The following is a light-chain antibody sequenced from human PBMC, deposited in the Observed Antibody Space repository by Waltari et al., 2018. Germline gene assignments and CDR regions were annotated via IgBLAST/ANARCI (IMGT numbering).Light chain of an antibody. J-gene: IGKJ1*01. CDR3: QQSFSSPWT. V-gene: IGKV1-39*01. Sequence: DIQMTQSPSSLSASVGDTVTVTCRASPNIRTQLNWYQQKPATAPKLLIYGASTLQRGVPSRFSGSASGTDFTLTVTNLQPDDFAVYFCQQSFSSPWTFGQGTRV. CDR2: GAS. CDR1: PNIRTQ.